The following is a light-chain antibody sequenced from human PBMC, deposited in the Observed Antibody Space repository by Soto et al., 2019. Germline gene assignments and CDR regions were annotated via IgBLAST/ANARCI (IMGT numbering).Light chain of an antibody. V-gene: IGKV3-15*01. J-gene: IGKJ5*01. CDR3: QQYKNWPL. Sequence: VVTRSRGTPSLSPWGRDTNSSRASQSVXRSYLSCYQEKHGKAPRLPHYXASTRATGIPVMFSGSGSGTEFTLTISSLQSEDAEVYCCQQYKNWPLFGQGTRLDI. CDR2: XAS. CDR1: QSVXRSY.